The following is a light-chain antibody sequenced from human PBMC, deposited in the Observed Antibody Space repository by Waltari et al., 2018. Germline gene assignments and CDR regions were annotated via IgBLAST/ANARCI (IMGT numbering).Light chain of an antibody. CDR3: QQRRTWPLT. Sequence: DIQMTQSPSTVSASLGDRVTITCRASQNLNTFLSWYQQKPGAVPNLLIYDASTLERGFPSRFSGSGSGTNFTLTISGLEPEDFAVYYCQQRRTWPLTFGGGTTVEI. J-gene: IGKJ4*01. CDR1: QNLNTF. CDR2: DAS. V-gene: IGKV1-5*01.